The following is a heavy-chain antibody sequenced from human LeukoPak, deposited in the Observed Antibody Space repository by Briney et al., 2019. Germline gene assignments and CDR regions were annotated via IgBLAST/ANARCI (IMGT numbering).Heavy chain of an antibody. Sequence: ASVKVSCKASGYTFTGYYMHRVRQAPGQGLEWMGWINPNSGGTNYAQKFQGRVTMTRDTSISTAYMELSRLRSDDTAVYYCAREAVPTYYYGSVSYYSDYWGQGTLVTVSS. CDR1: GYTFTGYY. V-gene: IGHV1-2*02. CDR2: INPNSGGT. CDR3: AREAVPTYYYGSVSYYSDY. D-gene: IGHD3-10*01. J-gene: IGHJ4*02.